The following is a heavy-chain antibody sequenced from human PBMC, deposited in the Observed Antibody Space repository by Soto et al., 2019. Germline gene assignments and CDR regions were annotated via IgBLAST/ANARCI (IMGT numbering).Heavy chain of an antibody. CDR2: IIPIFGTA. Sequence: ASVKVSCKASGGTFSSYAISWVRQAPGQGLEWMGGIIPIFGTANYAQKFQGRVTITADESTSTAYMELSSLRSEDTAVYYCARIPYGIDYYYYDMDVWGKGTTVTVSS. CDR1: GGTFSSYA. J-gene: IGHJ6*03. D-gene: IGHD2-21*01. V-gene: IGHV1-69*13. CDR3: ARIPYGIDYYYYDMDV.